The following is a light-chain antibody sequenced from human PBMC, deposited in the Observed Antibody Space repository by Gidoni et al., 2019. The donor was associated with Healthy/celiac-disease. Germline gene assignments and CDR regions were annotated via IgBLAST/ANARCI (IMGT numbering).Light chain of an antibody. CDR3: QQYYSTPQT. J-gene: IGKJ1*01. Sequence: DIVMTQSPDSLAVSLGERATINCKSSQSVLYSSNNKNYLAWYQQKPGQPPKLLIYWATTRESGVPDRCSGSGSGTDFTLTISSLQAEDVAVYYCQQYYSTPQTFGQXTKVEIK. CDR1: QSVLYSSNNKNY. V-gene: IGKV4-1*01. CDR2: WAT.